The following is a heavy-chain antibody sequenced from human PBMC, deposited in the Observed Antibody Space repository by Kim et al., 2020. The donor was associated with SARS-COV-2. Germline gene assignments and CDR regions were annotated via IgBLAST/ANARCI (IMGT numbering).Heavy chain of an antibody. CDR1: GGSFSGYY. D-gene: IGHD3-22*01. CDR2: INHSGST. J-gene: IGHJ4*02. Sequence: SETLSLTCAVYGGSFSGYYWSWIRQPPGKGLEWIGEINHSGSTNYNPSLKSRVTISVDTSKNQFSLKLSSVTAADTAVYYCARHYGSSGYPQVGFDDWGQGTLVTVSS. V-gene: IGHV4-34*01. CDR3: ARHYGSSGYPQVGFDD.